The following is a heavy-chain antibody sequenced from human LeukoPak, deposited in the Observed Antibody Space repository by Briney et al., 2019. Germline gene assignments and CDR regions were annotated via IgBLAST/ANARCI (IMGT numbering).Heavy chain of an antibody. J-gene: IGHJ4*02. CDR3: ARLSTRGDYGDYEPDY. CDR1: GSSFTSYW. D-gene: IGHD4-17*01. CDR2: IDPSDSYT. Sequence: GESLRISCKGSGSSFTSYWISWARQLPGKGLEWMGRIDPSDSYTNYSPSFQGHVTISADKSISTAYLQWSSLKTSDTAMYYCARLSTRGDYGDYEPDYWGQGTLVTVSS. V-gene: IGHV5-10-1*01.